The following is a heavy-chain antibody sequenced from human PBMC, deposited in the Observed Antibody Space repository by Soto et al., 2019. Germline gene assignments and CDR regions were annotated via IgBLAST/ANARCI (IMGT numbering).Heavy chain of an antibody. J-gene: IGHJ6*03. CDR1: GFSLSNGKVG. V-gene: IGHV2-26*01. D-gene: IGHD6-19*01. CDR2: IFSNDEK. Sequence: HVALKESGPVLVKPTETLTLTCTVSGFSLSNGKVGVSWIRQPPGKALEWLAHIFSNDEKSYRTSLNSSLTTSEDTSKSQVVLTMTNVDPVDTATYYCARILFGRSVAGGYFYMDVWGKGTTVTVSS. CDR3: ARILFGRSVAGGYFYMDV.